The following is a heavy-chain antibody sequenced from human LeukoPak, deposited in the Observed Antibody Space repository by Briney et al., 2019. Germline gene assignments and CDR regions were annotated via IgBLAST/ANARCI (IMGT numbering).Heavy chain of an antibody. CDR3: ARRRRGYQYYFDY. Sequence: SETLSLTCTVSGGSISSSSYYWGWIRQPPGKGLEWIGSIYYTGSTYYNPSLKSRVTISADTSKNQFSLKLSSVTAADTAVYYCARRRRGYQYYFDYWGQGTLVTVSS. CDR2: IYYTGST. V-gene: IGHV4-39*07. CDR1: GGSISSSSYY. J-gene: IGHJ4*02. D-gene: IGHD3-22*01.